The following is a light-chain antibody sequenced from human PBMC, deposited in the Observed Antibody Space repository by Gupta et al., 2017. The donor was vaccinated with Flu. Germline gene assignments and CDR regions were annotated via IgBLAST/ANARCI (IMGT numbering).Light chain of an antibody. CDR2: PAS. J-gene: IGKJ4*01. Sequence: DIRMTQSPSSLSANVGDRVTITCRASQDINNYLAWYQQQPGKVPKLLILPASTLQSGVPSRFSGSGSGTDFTLTISGLQPEDAATYYCQKDDRAPLTFGGGTKVEVK. CDR1: QDINNY. CDR3: QKDDRAPLT. V-gene: IGKV1-27*01.